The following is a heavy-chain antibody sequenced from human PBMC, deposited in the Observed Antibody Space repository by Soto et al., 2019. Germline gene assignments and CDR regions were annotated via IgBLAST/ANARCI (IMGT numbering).Heavy chain of an antibody. CDR1: GGSISSDGYS. J-gene: IGHJ4*02. Sequence: SETLSLTCAVSGGSISSDGYSWSWLPPPPGKGLEWIGYIYHSGSTYYNPSLKSRVTISVDRSKNQFSLKLSSVTAADTAVYYCARANYYDSSCPDPNFDYWGQGTMVTVSS. CDR3: ARANYYDSSCPDPNFDY. CDR2: IYHSGST. D-gene: IGHD3-22*01. V-gene: IGHV4-30-2*01.